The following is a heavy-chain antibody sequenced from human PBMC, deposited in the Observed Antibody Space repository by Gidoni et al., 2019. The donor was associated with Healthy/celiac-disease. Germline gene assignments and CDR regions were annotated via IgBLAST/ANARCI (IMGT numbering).Heavy chain of an antibody. V-gene: IGHV1-69*02. Sequence: QVQLVQSGAEVKNPGSSVTVYCKASGGPFTSYTISRVRQSPGQGLEWMGMIIPILGIANYAQKVQGRVTITADKSTSTAYLALRSLRSEETPVYYCASPNCSSTSCYQKGYDAFDIWGQGTMVTLSS. CDR3: ASPNCSSTSCYQKGYDAFDI. CDR1: GGPFTSYT. D-gene: IGHD2-2*01. CDR2: IIPILGIA. J-gene: IGHJ3*02.